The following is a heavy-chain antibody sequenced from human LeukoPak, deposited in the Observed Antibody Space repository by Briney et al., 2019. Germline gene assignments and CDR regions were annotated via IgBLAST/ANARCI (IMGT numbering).Heavy chain of an antibody. J-gene: IGHJ5*01. Sequence: SETLSLTCTVSGGSVSTSTHYWGWLRHPPGKGLEWIGSVSNGGSTSYNPSLTSRISISVDTSKNQFSLKLNSVTAADTALYYCARSDHSHFVNWFDSWGQGILVAVSS. V-gene: IGHV4-39*01. CDR1: GGSVSTSTHY. CDR2: VSNGGST. CDR3: ARSDHSHFVNWFDS. D-gene: IGHD2-21*01.